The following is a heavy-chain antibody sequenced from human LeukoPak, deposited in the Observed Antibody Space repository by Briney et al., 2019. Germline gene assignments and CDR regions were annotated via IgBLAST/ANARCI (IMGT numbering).Heavy chain of an antibody. CDR1: GFTFSSYS. CDR2: ISSSSSYI. Sequence: GGSLRLSCAASGFTFSSYSMNWVRQAPGKGLEWVSSISSSSSYIYYADSVKGRFTISRDNAKNSLYLQMNSLRAEDMAVYYCARGYSSGWYFDYWGQGTLVTVSS. D-gene: IGHD6-19*01. CDR3: ARGYSSGWYFDY. V-gene: IGHV3-21*01. J-gene: IGHJ4*02.